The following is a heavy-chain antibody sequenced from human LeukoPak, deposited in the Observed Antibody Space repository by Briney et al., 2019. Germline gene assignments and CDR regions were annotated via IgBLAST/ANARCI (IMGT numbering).Heavy chain of an antibody. V-gene: IGHV1-18*01. CDR3: ARGLRLGELSSPFDY. D-gene: IGHD3-16*02. CDR2: ISPYNGQT. CDR1: GYDFTNYA. J-gene: IGHJ4*02. Sequence: ASVKVSCKASGYDFTNYAITWVRQAPGQGLEWMGWISPYNGQTNFAQNLQGRITMTTDTSTTTGYMELKSLRSEDTAVYYCARGLRLGELSSPFDYWGQGTLVTVSS.